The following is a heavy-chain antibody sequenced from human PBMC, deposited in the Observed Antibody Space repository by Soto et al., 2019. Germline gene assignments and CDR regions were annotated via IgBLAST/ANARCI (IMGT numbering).Heavy chain of an antibody. D-gene: IGHD5-18*01. CDR1: GFTFSSYG. Sequence: PGGSLRLSCAASGFTFSSYGMHWVRQAPGKGLEWVAVIWYDGSNKYYADSVKGRFTISRDNSKNTLYLQMNSLRAEDTAVYYCARGGYSYGHDASDIWGQGTMVTVSS. CDR3: ARGGYSYGHDASDI. V-gene: IGHV3-33*01. J-gene: IGHJ3*02. CDR2: IWYDGSNK.